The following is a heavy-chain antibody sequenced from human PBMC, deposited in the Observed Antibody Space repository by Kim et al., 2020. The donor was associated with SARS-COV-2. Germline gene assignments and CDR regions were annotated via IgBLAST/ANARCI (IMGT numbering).Heavy chain of an antibody. Sequence: ASVKVSCKASGYTFTGYYMHWVRQAPGQGLEWMGRINPNSGGTNYAQKFQGRVTMTSDTSISTAYMELSRLRSDDTAVYYCARDPVYYGSGTPTNTATDYWGQGTLVTVSS. CDR2: INPNSGGT. J-gene: IGHJ4*02. CDR1: GYTFTGYY. D-gene: IGHD3-10*01. CDR3: ARDPVYYGSGTPTNTATDY. V-gene: IGHV1-2*06.